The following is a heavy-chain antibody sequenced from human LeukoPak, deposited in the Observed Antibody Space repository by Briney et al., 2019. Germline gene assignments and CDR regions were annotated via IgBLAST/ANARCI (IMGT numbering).Heavy chain of an antibody. D-gene: IGHD3-22*01. CDR3: ARVSHFDSSGYSP. Sequence: SQTLSLTCTVSGGSISSGDYYWSWIRQPPGKGLEWIGYIYYNGITNYNPSLKSRVTISVDTSKNQFSLKLSSATAADTAVYYCARVSHFDSSGYSPWGQGTLVTVSS. CDR1: GGSISSGDYY. J-gene: IGHJ4*02. V-gene: IGHV4-30-4*01. CDR2: IYYNGIT.